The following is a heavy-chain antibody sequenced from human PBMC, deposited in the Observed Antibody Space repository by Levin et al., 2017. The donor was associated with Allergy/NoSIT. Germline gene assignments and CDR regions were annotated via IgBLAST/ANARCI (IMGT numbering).Heavy chain of an antibody. J-gene: IGHJ4*02. CDR3: ARYPPKAKRGLDY. CDR2: INPNDDSR. D-gene: IGHD4/OR15-4a*01. Sequence: ASVKVSCTASGYTFTNYYMHWVRQAPGQGLEWMGIINPNDDSRTYAQKFQGRVTMTRDTSTSTVYMELSSLRSEDTAVYYCARYPPKAKRGLDYWGQGTLVTVSS. CDR1: GYTFTNYY. V-gene: IGHV1-46*01.